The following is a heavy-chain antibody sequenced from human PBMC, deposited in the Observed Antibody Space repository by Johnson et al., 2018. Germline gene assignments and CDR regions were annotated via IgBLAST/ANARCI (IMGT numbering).Heavy chain of an antibody. CDR2: IIPIFGTA. CDR1: GFTFSSYA. CDR3: AREGGNAFDI. J-gene: IGHJ3*02. Sequence: QVQLVQSGGGLVQPGGSLRLSCAASGFTFSSYAISWVRQAPGQGLEWMGGIIPIFGTANYAQKFQGRVTITADESTSTAYMELSSLRSEDTAVYYCAREGGNAFDIWGQGTMVTVSS. V-gene: IGHV1-69*12. D-gene: IGHD3-16*01.